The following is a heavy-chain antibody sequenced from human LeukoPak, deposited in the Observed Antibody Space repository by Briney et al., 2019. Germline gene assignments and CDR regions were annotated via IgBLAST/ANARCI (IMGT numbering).Heavy chain of an antibody. CDR1: GFIFSSYD. D-gene: IGHD5-24*01. CDR3: ARGAGYNYPYYFDY. V-gene: IGHV3-13*01. CDR2: IGSAGDT. Sequence: GGSLRLSCAASGFIFSSYDMHWVRQGTGKGLEWVSSIGSAGDTYYVGSVKGQFTISRENAKKSLYLQMNSLRAEDTAVYYCARGAGYNYPYYFDYWGQGTLVTVSS. J-gene: IGHJ4*02.